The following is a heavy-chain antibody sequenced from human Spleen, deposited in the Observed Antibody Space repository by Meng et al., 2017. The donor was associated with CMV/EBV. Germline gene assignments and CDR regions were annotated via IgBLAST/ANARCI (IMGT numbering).Heavy chain of an antibody. J-gene: IGHJ6*02. Sequence: GESLKISCAASGFTFSSYGMHWVRQAPGKGLEWVAFIRYDGSNKYYADSVKGRFTISRDNSKNTLYLQMNSLRAEDTAVYYCAKEVGATRYYYGMDVWGQGTTVTVSS. CDR3: AKEVGATRYYYGMDV. CDR1: GFTFSSYG. D-gene: IGHD1-26*01. V-gene: IGHV3-30*02. CDR2: IRYDGSNK.